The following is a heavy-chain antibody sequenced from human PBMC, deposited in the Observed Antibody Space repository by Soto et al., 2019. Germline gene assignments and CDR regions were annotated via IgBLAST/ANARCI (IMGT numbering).Heavy chain of an antibody. CDR3: ARAELGVFDY. CDR2: IYYSGST. CDR1: GGSISSYY. J-gene: IGHJ4*02. Sequence: SETLSLTCTVSGGSISSYYWSWTRQPPGKGLEWIGYIYYSGSTNYNPSLKSRVTISVDTSKNQFSLKLSSVTAADTAVYYCARAELGVFDYWGQGTLVTVSS. V-gene: IGHV4-59*01. D-gene: IGHD7-27*01.